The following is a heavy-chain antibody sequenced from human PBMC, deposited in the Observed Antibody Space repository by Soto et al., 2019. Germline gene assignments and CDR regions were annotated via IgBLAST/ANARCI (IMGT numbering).Heavy chain of an antibody. D-gene: IGHD3-22*01. CDR3: ARSQRDDSSGIRSNDSDI. J-gene: IGHJ3*02. CDR1: GGSISSGGYY. Sequence: SETLSLTCTVSGGSISSGGYYWSWIRQHPGKGLEWIGYIYYSGSTYYNPSLKSRVTISVDTSKNQFSLKLSSVTAADTAVYYCARSQRDDSSGIRSNDSDIWGQGTMVTVSS. CDR2: IYYSGST. V-gene: IGHV4-31*03.